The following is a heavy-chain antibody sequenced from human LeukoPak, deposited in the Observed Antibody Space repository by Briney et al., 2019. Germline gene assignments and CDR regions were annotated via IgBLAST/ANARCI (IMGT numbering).Heavy chain of an antibody. J-gene: IGHJ4*02. CDR1: GHNFTDYF. Sequence: GATVKISCKVSGHNFTDYFMHWVQQAPGKGLEWMGVVDPEDGETIYAEKFQGRVTMSADRSTDTAYMELSSLRSEDTAVYYCARGGLCSGGSCYDFDYWGQGTLVTVSS. CDR2: VDPEDGET. V-gene: IGHV1-69-2*01. CDR3: ARGGLCSGGSCYDFDY. D-gene: IGHD2-15*01.